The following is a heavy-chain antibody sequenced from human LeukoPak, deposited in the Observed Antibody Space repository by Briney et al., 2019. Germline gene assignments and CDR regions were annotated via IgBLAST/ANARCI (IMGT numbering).Heavy chain of an antibody. Sequence: GGSLRLSCAASGFTFSSYAMHWVRQAPGKGLEWVSYISSSSSIIYYADSVKGRFTISRDNAKNSLYLQMNSLRGEDTAFYYCVGRRGRGLVDTWGQGTLVTVSS. D-gene: IGHD3-16*01. CDR1: GFTFSSYA. J-gene: IGHJ5*02. CDR2: ISSSSSII. V-gene: IGHV3-48*04. CDR3: VGRRGRGLVDT.